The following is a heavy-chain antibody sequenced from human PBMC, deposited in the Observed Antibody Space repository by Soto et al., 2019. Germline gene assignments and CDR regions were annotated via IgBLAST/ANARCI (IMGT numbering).Heavy chain of an antibody. D-gene: IGHD3-22*01. CDR1: GFTFSSYG. V-gene: IGHV3-33*01. CDR3: AREYYDGEGVYFDL. Sequence: QVQLVESGGGVVQPGRSLRLSCAASGFTFSSYGMHWVRQAPGKGLEWVAVIWYDGSNKYYADSVKGRFTISRDNSNKLLYLQKNIRGAEDTAVYYCAREYYDGEGVYFDLWGRGTLVTVSS. CDR2: IWYDGSNK. J-gene: IGHJ2*01.